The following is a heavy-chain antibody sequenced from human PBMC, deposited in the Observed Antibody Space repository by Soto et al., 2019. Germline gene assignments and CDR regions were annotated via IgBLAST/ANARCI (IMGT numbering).Heavy chain of an antibody. V-gene: IGHV3-30*03. CDR2: ISYDGSNK. J-gene: IGHJ5*02. CDR3: ARGSGNWFDP. CDR1: GFTFSSYG. Sequence: LRLSCAASGFTFSSYGMHWVRQAPGKGLEWVAVISYDGSNKYYADSVKGRFTISVDTSKNQFSLKLSSVTAADTAVYYCARGSGNWFDPWGQGTLVTVSS. D-gene: IGHD3-10*01.